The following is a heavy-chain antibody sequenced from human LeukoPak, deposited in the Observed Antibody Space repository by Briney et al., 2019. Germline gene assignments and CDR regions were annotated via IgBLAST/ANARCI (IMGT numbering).Heavy chain of an antibody. CDR1: GFTFSSYD. Sequence: PGGSLRLSCAASGFTFSSYDMSWVRQAPGKGLEWVSTISSSGGSTYYADSVKGRFTISRDNSKNTLYLQMNSLRAEDTAVYYCAKVVGATTRGYFDYWGQGTLVTVSS. D-gene: IGHD1-26*01. J-gene: IGHJ4*02. CDR2: ISSSGGST. V-gene: IGHV3-23*01. CDR3: AKVVGATTRGYFDY.